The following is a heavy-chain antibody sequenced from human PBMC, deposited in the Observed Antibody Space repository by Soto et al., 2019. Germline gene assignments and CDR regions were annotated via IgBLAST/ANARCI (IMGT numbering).Heavy chain of an antibody. J-gene: IGHJ6*02. CDR2: INAGNGNT. Sequence: ASVKVSCKASGYTFTSYAMHWVRQAPGQRLEWMGWINAGNGNTKYSQKFQGRVTITRDTSASTAYMELSSLRSEDTAVYYCARARRIGTNYYCGMDVWGQGTTVTVSS. CDR3: ARARRIGTNYYCGMDV. D-gene: IGHD1-1*01. V-gene: IGHV1-3*01. CDR1: GYTFTSYA.